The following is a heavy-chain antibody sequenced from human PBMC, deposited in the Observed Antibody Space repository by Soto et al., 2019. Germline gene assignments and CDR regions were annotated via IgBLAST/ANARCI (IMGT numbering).Heavy chain of an antibody. J-gene: IGHJ6*02. CDR3: ARGGLGAGGGMDV. V-gene: IGHV1-69*02. CDR2: VIPLLAIV. Sequence: QVQVVQSGAEVKKPGSSVKVSCKSSGYTFDIYTVTWVRQAPGQGLEWMGRVIPLLAIVNYAQEFQDRVTFTADRSTSTVYMELSSLRSEDTAIYYCARGGLGAGGGMDVWGQGTTVTVSS. CDR1: GYTFDIYT. D-gene: IGHD1-26*01.